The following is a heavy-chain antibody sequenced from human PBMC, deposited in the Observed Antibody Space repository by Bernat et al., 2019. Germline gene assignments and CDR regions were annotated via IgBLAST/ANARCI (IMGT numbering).Heavy chain of an antibody. CDR1: GGTFSSYA. Sequence: QVQLVQSGAEVKKPGSSVKVSCKASGGTFSSYAISWVRQAPGQGLEWMGGIIPIFGTANYAQKVQGEVPITADESTSTAYLELSSLRSEDTDVYYWARPSREQRLVHYPQYYFDYWGQGTLVTVSS. J-gene: IGHJ4*02. D-gene: IGHD6-13*01. V-gene: IGHV1-69*01. CDR3: ARPSREQRLVHYPQYYFDY. CDR2: IIPIFGTA.